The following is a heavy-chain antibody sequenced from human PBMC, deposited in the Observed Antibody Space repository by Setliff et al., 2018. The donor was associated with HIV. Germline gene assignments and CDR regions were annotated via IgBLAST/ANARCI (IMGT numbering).Heavy chain of an antibody. CDR1: GGSLNGFY. CDR3: VRGWDDEVSTISAPYYYYMDV. Sequence: PSETLSLTCAFYGGSLNGFYWGWIRQSPGKGLEWIGEINHRGSTNYNPSLKSRVTIRVDMSKNQFSLEVTAVTAADTAVYYCVRGWDDEVSTISAPYYYYMDVWGKGTTVTVSS. D-gene: IGHD5-12*01. V-gene: IGHV4-34*01. CDR2: INHRGST. J-gene: IGHJ6*03.